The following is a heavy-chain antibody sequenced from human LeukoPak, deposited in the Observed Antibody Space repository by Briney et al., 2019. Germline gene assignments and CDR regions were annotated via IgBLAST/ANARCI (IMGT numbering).Heavy chain of an antibody. CDR2: IYHSRSS. V-gene: IGHV4-39*01. J-gene: IGHJ4*02. CDR3: ARLRGYSYGYTDF. Sequence: SETLSLTCTVSGGSISTNYYYWGWIRQPPGKGLEWIASIYHSRSSYYNPSLNSRGTISVDTSKNQLSLRLNSATAADTAVYYCARLRGYSYGYTDFWGQGTLVTVSS. CDR1: GGSISTNYYY. D-gene: IGHD5-18*01.